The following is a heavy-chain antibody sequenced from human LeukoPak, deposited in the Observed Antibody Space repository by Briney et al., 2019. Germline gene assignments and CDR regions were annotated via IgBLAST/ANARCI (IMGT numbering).Heavy chain of an antibody. J-gene: IGHJ1*01. CDR1: GITFNSYA. D-gene: IGHD1-1*01. Sequence: PGGSLRLSCAASGITFNSYAMSWVRQAPGKGLEWVSIISGSGGSTSYADSVKGRFTISRDNSKNTVYLRMNSLRAEDTAIYYCAKPVDGASVQRYFQHWGQGTLVTVSS. CDR3: AKPVDGASVQRYFQH. CDR2: ISGSGGST. V-gene: IGHV3-23*01.